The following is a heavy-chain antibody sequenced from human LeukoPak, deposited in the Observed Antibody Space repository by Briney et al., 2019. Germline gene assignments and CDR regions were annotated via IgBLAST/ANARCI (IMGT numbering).Heavy chain of an antibody. Sequence: SETLSLTCAVYGGSFSGYYWSWSRQPPGKGLEWIGEINHSGSTNYNPSLKSRVTISVDTSKNQFSLKLSSVTAADTAVYYCARGSLDIVVVPANWFDPWGQGTLVTVSS. V-gene: IGHV4-34*01. CDR1: GGSFSGYY. J-gene: IGHJ5*02. CDR3: ARGSLDIVVVPANWFDP. CDR2: INHSGST. D-gene: IGHD2-2*03.